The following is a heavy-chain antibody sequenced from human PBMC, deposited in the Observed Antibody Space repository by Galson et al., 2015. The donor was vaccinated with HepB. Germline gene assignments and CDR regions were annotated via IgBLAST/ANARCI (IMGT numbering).Heavy chain of an antibody. CDR3: ARGAGYSDIVVVPAAIGWFDP. D-gene: IGHD2-2*02. CDR2: INHSGST. V-gene: IGHV4-34*01. J-gene: IGHJ5*02. Sequence: LSLTCAVYGGSFSGYYWSWIRQPPGKGLEWIGEINHSGSTNYNPSLKSRVTISVDTSKNQFSLKLSSVTAADTAVYYCARGAGYSDIVVVPAAIGWFDPWGQGTLVTVSS. CDR1: GGSFSGYY.